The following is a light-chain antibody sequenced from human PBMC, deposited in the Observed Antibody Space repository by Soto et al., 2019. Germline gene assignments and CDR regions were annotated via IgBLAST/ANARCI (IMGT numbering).Light chain of an antibody. CDR1: QSVWSSY. J-gene: IGKJ3*01. Sequence: EIVLTQSPGTLSLSPGERATLSCRASQSVWSSYSAWYQQKPGQTPRLLIYGASSRATGIPDRFSGSGSGTDFTLTISRLEPEDFAVYYCLQYGSSPFTFGPGTKVDVK. CDR3: LQYGSSPFT. CDR2: GAS. V-gene: IGKV3-20*01.